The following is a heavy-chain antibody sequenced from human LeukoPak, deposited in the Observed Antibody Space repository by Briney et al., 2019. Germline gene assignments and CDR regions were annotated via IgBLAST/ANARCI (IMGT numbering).Heavy chain of an antibody. D-gene: IGHD3-22*01. V-gene: IGHV1-46*01. CDR3: ARAERNYYDSSGYYSEYFQH. Sequence: GASVKVSCKASGYTFTSYYMHWVRQAPGQGLEWMGIINPSGGSTSYAQKFQGRVTMTRDTSTSTVYMELSSLRSEDTAVYYCARAERNYYDSSGYYSEYFQHWGQGTLVTVSS. CDR2: INPSGGST. J-gene: IGHJ1*01. CDR1: GYTFTSYY.